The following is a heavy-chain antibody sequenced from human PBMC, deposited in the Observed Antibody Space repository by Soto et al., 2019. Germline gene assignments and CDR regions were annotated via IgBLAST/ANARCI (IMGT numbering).Heavy chain of an antibody. CDR3: ANSVIFENAFDI. Sequence: GGSLRLSCAASGFTFSSYAMSWVRQAPGKGLEWVSAISGSGGSTYYADSVKGRFTISRDNSKNTLYLQMNSLRAEDTAVYYCANSVIFENAFDIWGQGTIVTVSS. J-gene: IGHJ3*02. V-gene: IGHV3-23*01. CDR2: ISGSGGST. CDR1: GFTFSSYA. D-gene: IGHD3-3*01.